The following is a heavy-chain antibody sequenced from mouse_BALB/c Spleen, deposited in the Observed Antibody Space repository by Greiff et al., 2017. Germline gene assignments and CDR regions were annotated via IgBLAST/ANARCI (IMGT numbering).Heavy chain of an antibody. CDR3: ARHASITTVEDYFDY. CDR1: GFTFSSYY. V-gene: IGHV5-6-2*01. J-gene: IGHJ2*01. D-gene: IGHD1-1*01. Sequence: EVQGVESGGGLVKLGGSLKLSCAASGFTFSSYYMSWVRQTPEKRLELVAAINSNGGSTYYPDTVKGRFTISRDNAKNTLYLQMSSLKSEDTALYYCARHASITTVEDYFDYWGQGTTLTVSS. CDR2: INSNGGST.